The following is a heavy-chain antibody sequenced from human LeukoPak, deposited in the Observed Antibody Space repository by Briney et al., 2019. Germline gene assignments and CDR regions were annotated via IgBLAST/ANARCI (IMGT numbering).Heavy chain of an antibody. Sequence: AGGSLRLSCAASGFRFSSNSMNWVRQAPGKGLEWVSYISGSGSTIDYADSVKGRFTISRDNAKNSLYLQMNSLRGEDTAVYYCARGPIVLVPVAKGPLDFWGQGTLVTVPS. CDR3: ARGPIVLVPVAKGPLDF. J-gene: IGHJ4*02. CDR2: ISGSGSTI. V-gene: IGHV3-48*04. D-gene: IGHD2-2*01. CDR1: GFRFSSNS.